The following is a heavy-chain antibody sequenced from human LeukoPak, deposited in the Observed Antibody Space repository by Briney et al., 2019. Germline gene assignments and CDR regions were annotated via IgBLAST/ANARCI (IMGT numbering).Heavy chain of an antibody. Sequence: SETLSLTCTVSGGSISSGDYYWSWIRQPPGKGLEWIGYIYYSGSTYYNPSLKSRVTISVDRSKNQFSLKLSSVTAADTAVYYCARDAPSGSYYDYWGQGTLVTVSS. V-gene: IGHV4-30-4*01. CDR1: GGSISSGDYY. J-gene: IGHJ4*02. CDR2: IYYSGST. D-gene: IGHD1-26*01. CDR3: ARDAPSGSYYDY.